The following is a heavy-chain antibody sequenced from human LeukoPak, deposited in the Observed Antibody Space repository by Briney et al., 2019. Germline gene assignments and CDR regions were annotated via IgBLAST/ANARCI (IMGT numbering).Heavy chain of an antibody. D-gene: IGHD2-15*01. V-gene: IGHV4-59*01. CDR1: GGSISSYY. CDR2: IYYSGST. Sequence: SETLSLTCTVSGGSISSYYWNWIRQPPGKGLEWIGYIYYSGSTNYNPSLKSRVTISVDTSQNQFSLKLSSVTAADTAVYYCARWGADCSGGSCYSKRPAKRTFDYWGQGTLVTVSS. J-gene: IGHJ4*02. CDR3: ARWGADCSGGSCYSKRPAKRTFDY.